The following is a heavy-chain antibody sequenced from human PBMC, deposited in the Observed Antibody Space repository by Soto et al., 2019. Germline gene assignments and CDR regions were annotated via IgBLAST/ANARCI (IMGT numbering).Heavy chain of an antibody. V-gene: IGHV1-69*12. CDR3: ARGSSSSWTNFYYYYGMEV. CDR1: GGTFSSYA. Sequence: QVQLVQSGAEVKKPGSSVKVSCKASGGTFSSYAISWVRQAPGQGLEWMGGIIPIFGTANYAQKFQGRVTITADESTSPAYMELRSLRSEDTAVYYCARGSSSSWTNFYYYYGMEVWGQGTTVTVSS. D-gene: IGHD6-13*01. CDR2: IIPIFGTA. J-gene: IGHJ6*02.